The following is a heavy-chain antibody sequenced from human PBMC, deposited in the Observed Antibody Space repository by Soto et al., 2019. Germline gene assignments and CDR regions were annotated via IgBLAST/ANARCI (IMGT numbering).Heavy chain of an antibody. D-gene: IGHD3-10*01. CDR1: GGSINSSNW. Sequence: QVQLQESGPGLVKPSGTLSLTCAVSGGSINSSNWWTWVRQPPGQGLEWIGEIYHSGRTNYNPSLKSRVTISIVTSKNQFSLKLASVTAADTAVYYCAGYYGSGSYYLDWFDPWGLGTLVTVSS. CDR3: AGYYGSGSYYLDWFDP. J-gene: IGHJ5*02. CDR2: IYHSGRT. V-gene: IGHV4-4*02.